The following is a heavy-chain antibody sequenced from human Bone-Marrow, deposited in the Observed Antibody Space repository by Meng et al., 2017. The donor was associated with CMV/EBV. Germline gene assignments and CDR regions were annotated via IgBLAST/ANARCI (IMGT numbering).Heavy chain of an antibody. V-gene: IGHV3-48*04. Sequence: GGSLRLSCAASGFTFSSYSMNWVRQAPGKGLEWVSYISSNSSTIYYADSVKGRFTISRDNAKNSLYLQMNSLRAEDTAVYYCAIVISLEPTSSFYYYYGMDVWGQGTTVTVSS. CDR1: GFTFSSYS. CDR2: ISSNSSTI. CDR3: AIVISLEPTSSFYYYYGMDV. J-gene: IGHJ6*02. D-gene: IGHD1-1*01.